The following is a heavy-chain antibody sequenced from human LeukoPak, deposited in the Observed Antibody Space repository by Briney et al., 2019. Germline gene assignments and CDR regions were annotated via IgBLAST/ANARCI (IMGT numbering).Heavy chain of an antibody. Sequence: PGRSLRLSCVGSGFTFRRYTMHWVRQAPGKGLEWVAVISYDGSNKYYADSVKGRFTISRDNSNDTPYLRMDSLRAEDTAVYYCARARYCSGGTCYSRFDYWGQGTLVTVSS. CDR1: GFTFRRYT. D-gene: IGHD2-15*01. CDR3: ARARYCSGGTCYSRFDY. CDR2: ISYDGSNK. V-gene: IGHV3-30*04. J-gene: IGHJ4*02.